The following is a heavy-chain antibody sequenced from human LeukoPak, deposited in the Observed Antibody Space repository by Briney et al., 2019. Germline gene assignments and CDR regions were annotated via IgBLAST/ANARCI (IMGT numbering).Heavy chain of an antibody. CDR1: GGSISSGDYY. CDR2: IYYSGST. J-gene: IGHJ6*02. Sequence: SQTLSLTCTVSGGSISSGDYYWSWIRQPPGKGLEWIGYIYYSGSTYYNPSLKSRVTISVDTSKNQFSLKLSSVTAADAAVYYCAREHGFLYYYYGMDVWGQGTTITVSS. CDR3: AREHGFLYYYYGMDV. D-gene: IGHD3-10*01. V-gene: IGHV4-30-4*01.